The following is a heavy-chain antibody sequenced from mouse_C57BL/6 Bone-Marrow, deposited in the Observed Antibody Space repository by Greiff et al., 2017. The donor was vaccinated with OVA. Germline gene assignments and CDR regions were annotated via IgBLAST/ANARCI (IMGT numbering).Heavy chain of an antibody. D-gene: IGHD2-3*01. CDR3: ARHDGRYFDY. Sequence: VQLKESGGGLVQPGGSLKLSCAASGFTFSDYGMAWVRQAPRKGPEWVAFISNLAYSIYYADTVTGRFTISRENAKNTLYLEMSSLRSEDTAMYYCARHDGRYFDYWGQGTTLTVSS. J-gene: IGHJ2*01. V-gene: IGHV5-15*01. CDR1: GFTFSDYG. CDR2: ISNLAYSI.